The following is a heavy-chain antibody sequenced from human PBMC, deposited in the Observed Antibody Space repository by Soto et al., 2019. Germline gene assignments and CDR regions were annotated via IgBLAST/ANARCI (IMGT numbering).Heavy chain of an antibody. D-gene: IGHD1-1*01. CDR2: IKSKRDGGTT. J-gene: IGHJ4*02. CDR3: VEGWNDF. CDR1: GFIFSSPW. V-gene: IGHV3-15*01. Sequence: HLVESGGDLFNPGGPLRLSCEAPGFIFSSPWWSWARQAPGKGLEWVGRIKSKRDGGTTDYAPPVKGRFVISRDDSKNTLYLQMNSLKTDDTAVYYCVEGWNDFWGQGTLVAVSS.